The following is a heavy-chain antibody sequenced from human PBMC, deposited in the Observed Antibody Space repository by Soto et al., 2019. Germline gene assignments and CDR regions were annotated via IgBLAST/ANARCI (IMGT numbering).Heavy chain of an antibody. V-gene: IGHV3-30-3*01. CDR1: GFTFISYA. CDR3: ARDQRRSSWYIYYVKDV. Sequence: GSVRLSCAASGFTFISYAMHWVRQAPGKGLEWVAVISYDGSNKYYADSVKGRFTISRDNSKNTLYLQMNSLRAEDTAVYYCARDQRRSSWYIYYVKDVWGQGTTVTVSS. D-gene: IGHD6-13*01. CDR2: ISYDGSNK. J-gene: IGHJ6*02.